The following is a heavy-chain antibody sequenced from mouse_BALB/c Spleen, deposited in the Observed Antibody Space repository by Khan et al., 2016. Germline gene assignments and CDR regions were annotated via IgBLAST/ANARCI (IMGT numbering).Heavy chain of an antibody. Sequence: EVELVESGGGLVKPGGSLKLSCAASGFTFSSYAMSWVRQTPEKRLEWVASISSGGSTYYPDSGKGGFTLSRDNARNILYLQMSSLRSEDTAMYYCARGGNYYFDYWGQGTTLTVSS. CDR1: GFTFSSYA. V-gene: IGHV5-6-5*01. D-gene: IGHD2-1*01. J-gene: IGHJ2*01. CDR2: ISSGGST. CDR3: ARGGNYYFDY.